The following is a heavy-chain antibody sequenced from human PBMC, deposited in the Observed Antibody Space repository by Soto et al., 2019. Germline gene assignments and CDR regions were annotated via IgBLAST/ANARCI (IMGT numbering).Heavy chain of an antibody. Sequence: QVQLVQSGAEVKKPGSSVKVSCKASGGTFSSYAISWVRQAPGQGLEWMGGIIPIFGTANYAQKFQGRVTITADISTSKAYRGRRGRRSGDTAVYYCAREGGVGATTGWDWGQGTLVTVSS. V-gene: IGHV1-69*06. D-gene: IGHD1-26*01. CDR3: AREGGVGATTGWD. CDR1: GGTFSSYA. CDR2: IIPIFGTA. J-gene: IGHJ4*02.